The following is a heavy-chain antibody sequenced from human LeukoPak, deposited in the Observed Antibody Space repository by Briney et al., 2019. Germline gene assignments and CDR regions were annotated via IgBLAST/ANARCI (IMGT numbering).Heavy chain of an antibody. CDR2: IYPGDSDT. CDR1: GYSFMTYW. V-gene: IGHV5-51*01. Sequence: GESLKISCQASGYSFMTYWIGWVRQMPGKGLEWMAIIYPGDSDTKYSPSFQDQVTISADKSISTAYLQWSSLKASDTAMYYCARRIWFGSNWFDPWGQGTLVTVSS. D-gene: IGHD3-10*01. J-gene: IGHJ5*02. CDR3: ARRIWFGSNWFDP.